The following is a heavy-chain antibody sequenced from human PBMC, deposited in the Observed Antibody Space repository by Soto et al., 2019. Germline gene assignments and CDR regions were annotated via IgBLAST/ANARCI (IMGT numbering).Heavy chain of an antibody. V-gene: IGHV5-51*01. CDR1: GYSFTSYW. CDR3: ARGLQVVSYYYYGMDV. CDR2: IYPGDSDT. J-gene: IGHJ6*02. Sequence: GESLKISCKGSGYSFTSYWIGWVRQMPGKGLEWMGIIYPGDSDTRYSPSFQGQVTISADKSISTAYLQWSSLKASDTAMYYCARGLQVVSYYYYGMDVWGQGTTVTVSS. D-gene: IGHD2-15*01.